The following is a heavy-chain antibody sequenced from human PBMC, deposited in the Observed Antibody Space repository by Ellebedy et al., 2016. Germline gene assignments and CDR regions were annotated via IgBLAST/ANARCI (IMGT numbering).Heavy chain of an antibody. V-gene: IGHV1-18*01. Sequence: ASVKVSXXTSGYTFSTFGISWLRQAPGQGLEWMAWISTYNGNTNFAPRFQGRLTLSTDSSTNTAHMELTTLNDDDTATYFCVRDLGTTRPFDEWGQGTLVTVSS. D-gene: IGHD1-1*01. CDR2: ISTYNGNT. J-gene: IGHJ4*02. CDR1: GYTFSTFG. CDR3: VRDLGTTRPFDE.